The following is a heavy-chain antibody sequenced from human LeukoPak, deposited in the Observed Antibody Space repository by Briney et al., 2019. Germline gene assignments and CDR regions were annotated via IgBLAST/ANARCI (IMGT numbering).Heavy chain of an antibody. CDR2: IIPILGIA. CDR1: GGTFSSYA. D-gene: IGHD3-22*01. J-gene: IGHJ6*02. CDR3: ARDSYGVVVITNYYYGMDV. V-gene: IGHV1-69*04. Sequence: GASVKVSCKASGGTFSSYAISWVRQAPGQGLEWMGRIIPILGIANYAQKFQGRVTITADKSTSTAYMELSSLRSEDTAVYYCARDSYGVVVITNYYYGMDVWGQGTTVTASS.